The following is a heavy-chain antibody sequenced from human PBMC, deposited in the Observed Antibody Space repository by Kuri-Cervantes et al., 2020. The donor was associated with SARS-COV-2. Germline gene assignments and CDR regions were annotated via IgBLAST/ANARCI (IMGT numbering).Heavy chain of an antibody. D-gene: IGHD6-13*01. CDR2: IKQDGSEK. V-gene: IGHV3-7*03. CDR3: ARDWAAAGSGDMWYFDL. J-gene: IGHJ2*01. CDR1: GGSFSGYY. Sequence: ETLSLTCAVYGGSFSGYYWSWIRQPPGKGLEWVANIKQDGSEKYYVDSVKGRFTISRDDSKNSLYLQMNSLKTEDTAVYYCARDWAAAGSGDMWYFDLWGRGTLVTVSS.